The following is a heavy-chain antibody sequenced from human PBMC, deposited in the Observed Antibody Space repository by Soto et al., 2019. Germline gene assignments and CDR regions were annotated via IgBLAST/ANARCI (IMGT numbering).Heavy chain of an antibody. CDR2: INGGNGIT. CDR3: ARFRHGDRRLDT. J-gene: IGHJ3*02. V-gene: IGHV1-3*01. CDR1: GYTFSGYE. D-gene: IGHD4-17*01. Sequence: QVHLVQSGAEVRKPGASVFVSCKASGYTFSGYEIHWVRQAPGQRLEWMGWINGGNGITKSSQEFQDRVTFNKDTSATTAYMELSSLRSEDTAVYYCARFRHGDRRLDTWDQGTMVIVSS.